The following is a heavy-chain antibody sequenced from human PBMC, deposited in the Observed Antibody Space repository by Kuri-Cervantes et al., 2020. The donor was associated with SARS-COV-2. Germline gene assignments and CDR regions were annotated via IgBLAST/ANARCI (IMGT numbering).Heavy chain of an antibody. Sequence: SETLSLTCAVYGGSFSGYYWSWIRQPPGKGLEWIGEINHSGSTNYNLSLKSRVTISVDTSKNQFSLKLSSVTAADTAVYYCARVSVVVVPAAIHYYYGMDVWGQGTTVTVSS. D-gene: IGHD2-2*01. J-gene: IGHJ6*02. V-gene: IGHV4-34*01. CDR2: INHSGST. CDR3: ARVSVVVVPAAIHYYYGMDV. CDR1: GGSFSGYY.